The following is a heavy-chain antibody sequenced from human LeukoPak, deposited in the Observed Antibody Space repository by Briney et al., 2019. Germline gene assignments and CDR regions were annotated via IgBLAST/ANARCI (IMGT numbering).Heavy chain of an antibody. V-gene: IGHV3-11*06. CDR1: GFTFNDYY. Sequence: GGSLRLSCAASGFTFNDYYMTWIRQAPGKGLEWVSYISSTGSYTIFADSVKGRFTISRDSAKNSLYLQMSNLRAEDTALYYCARQQTSAATGGFDFWGQGTLVTVSS. D-gene: IGHD6-25*01. CDR3: ARQQTSAATGGFDF. CDR2: ISSTGSYT. J-gene: IGHJ4*02.